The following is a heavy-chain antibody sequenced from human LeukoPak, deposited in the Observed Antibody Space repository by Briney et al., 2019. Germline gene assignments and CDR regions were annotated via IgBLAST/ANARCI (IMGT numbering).Heavy chain of an antibody. Sequence: GGSLRLSCAASGFTVSSNYMSWVRPAPGKGLEWVSVIYSGGSTYYADSVKGRFTISRDNSKNTLYLQMNSLRAEDTAVYYCARDKEQLVSDYWGQGTLVTVSS. V-gene: IGHV3-66*01. CDR2: IYSGGST. CDR3: ARDKEQLVSDY. CDR1: GFTVSSNY. J-gene: IGHJ4*02. D-gene: IGHD6-13*01.